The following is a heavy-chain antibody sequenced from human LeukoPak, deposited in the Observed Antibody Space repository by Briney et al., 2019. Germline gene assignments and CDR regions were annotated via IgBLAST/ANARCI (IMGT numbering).Heavy chain of an antibody. Sequence: SETLSLTCSVSGGSISGYYWSWIRQPAGKGLECIGRISSSGSTNYNPSLKSRVTMSVDTSKNQFFLKLSSVTAADTAVYYCARAHPAGVYYDTRAFDIWGQGTMVTVSS. D-gene: IGHD3-22*01. J-gene: IGHJ3*02. CDR3: ARAHPAGVYYDTRAFDI. CDR2: ISSSGST. CDR1: GGSISGYY. V-gene: IGHV4-4*07.